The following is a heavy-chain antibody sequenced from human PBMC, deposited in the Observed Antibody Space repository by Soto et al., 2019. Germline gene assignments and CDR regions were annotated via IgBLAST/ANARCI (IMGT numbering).Heavy chain of an antibody. CDR3: SRSLFGGYGLDV. Sequence: LRLSCIGSGLIFGDYAMSWFRQSPGKGLEWVGLIRSKSNGGTAEYAASVKGRFTISRDDSKSIAYLQMNSLKTADTALYYCSRSLFGGYGLDVWGQGTTVTVSS. D-gene: IGHD3-10*01. CDR2: IRSKSNGGTA. J-gene: IGHJ6*02. CDR1: GLIFGDYA. V-gene: IGHV3-49*03.